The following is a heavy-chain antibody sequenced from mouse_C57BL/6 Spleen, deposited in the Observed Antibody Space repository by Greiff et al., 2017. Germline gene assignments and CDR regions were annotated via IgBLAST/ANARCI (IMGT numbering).Heavy chain of an antibody. D-gene: IGHD2-1*01. J-gene: IGHJ1*03. V-gene: IGHV1-15*01. CDR1: GYTFTDSE. CDR3: NNSLLLYDFDV. CDR2: IDPEPGGN. Sequence: QVQLQQSGAELVRPGASVPLSCKASGYTFTDSELHWVKQTPVHGLECIGAIDPEPGGNASNQKFKGKAILTADKSSSTAYMELRSLTSEDSAVYYCNNSLLLYDFDVWGTGTTVTVSS.